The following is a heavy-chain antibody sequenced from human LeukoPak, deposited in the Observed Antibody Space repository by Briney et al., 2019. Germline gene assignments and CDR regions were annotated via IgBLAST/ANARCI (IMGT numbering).Heavy chain of an antibody. Sequence: GGSLRLSCAASGFTFSSYAMSWVRQAPGKGLEWVPAISGSGGSTYYADSVKGRFTISRDNSKNTLYLQMNSLRAEDTAVYYCAKGSGSKYDFWSGYYGGNYFDYWGQGTLVTVSS. CDR2: ISGSGGST. CDR3: AKGSGSKYDFWSGYYGGNYFDY. V-gene: IGHV3-23*01. D-gene: IGHD3-3*01. J-gene: IGHJ4*02. CDR1: GFTFSSYA.